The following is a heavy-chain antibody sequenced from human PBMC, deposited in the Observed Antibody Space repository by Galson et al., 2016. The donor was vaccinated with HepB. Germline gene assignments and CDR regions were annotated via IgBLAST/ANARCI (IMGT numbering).Heavy chain of an antibody. Sequence: SLRLSCAASGFTFSSYAMSWVRQAPGKGLEWVSAISGSGGSSYYADSVKGRFTISRDNSKNTLYLQMNSLRAEDTAVYYCAKDLAAPGPGWYFDLWGRGTLVTVSS. CDR3: AKDLAAPGPGWYFDL. J-gene: IGHJ2*01. V-gene: IGHV3-23*01. CDR2: ISGSGGSS. CDR1: GFTFSSYA. D-gene: IGHD6-13*01.